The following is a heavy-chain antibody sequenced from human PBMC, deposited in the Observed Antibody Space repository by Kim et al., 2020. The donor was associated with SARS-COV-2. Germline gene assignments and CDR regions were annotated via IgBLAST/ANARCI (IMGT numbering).Heavy chain of an antibody. CDR2: I. D-gene: IGHD3-22*01. J-gene: IGHJ4*02. V-gene: IGHV3-21*01. Sequence: IYYADSVKGRFTISRDNAKNSLYLQMNSLRAEDTAVYYCARGPYYDRVDYWGQGTLVTVSS. CDR3: ARGPYYDRVDY.